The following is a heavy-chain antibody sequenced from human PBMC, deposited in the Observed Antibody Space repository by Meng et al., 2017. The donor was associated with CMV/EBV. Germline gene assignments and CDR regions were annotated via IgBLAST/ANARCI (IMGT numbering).Heavy chain of an antibody. D-gene: IGHD4-17*01. J-gene: IGHJ6*02. CDR3: AKDRHYGDSQYFYGLGV. V-gene: IGHV3-21*04. Sequence: GESLKISCAASGFTFSRYTINWVRQAPGKGLEWVSSISSTGSDIYYADSVKGRFTIYRDDSKNMLYLQMNSLRVEDTAVYYCAKDRHYGDSQYFYGLGVWGQGTTVTVSS. CDR2: ISSTGSDI. CDR1: GFTFSRYT.